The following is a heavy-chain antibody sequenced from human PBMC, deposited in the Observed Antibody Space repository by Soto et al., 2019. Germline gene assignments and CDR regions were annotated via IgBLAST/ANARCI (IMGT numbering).Heavy chain of an antibody. CDR1: GFTFSSYA. D-gene: IGHD2-2*01. Sequence: QVQLVESGGGVVQPGRSLRLSCAASGFTFSSYAMHWVRQAPGKGLEWVAVISYDGSNKYYADSVKGRFTISRDNFKNTLYLQMNSLRAEDTAVYYCARARYQLLFGLEYDYWGQGTLVTVSS. V-gene: IGHV3-30-3*01. CDR3: ARARYQLLFGLEYDY. J-gene: IGHJ4*02. CDR2: ISYDGSNK.